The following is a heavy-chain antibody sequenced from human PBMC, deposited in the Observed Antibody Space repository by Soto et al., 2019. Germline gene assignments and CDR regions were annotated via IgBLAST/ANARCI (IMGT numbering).Heavy chain of an antibody. CDR2: ISGRNTFT. D-gene: IGHD2-2*02. CDR1: GFTFSDYY. CDR3: ARDGGVIIPGAIGGGYGLDV. V-gene: IGHV3-11*06. J-gene: IGHJ6*02. Sequence: LRRSCAASGFTFSDYYMSWIRQAPGKGLEWISYISGRNTFTQYADSVKGRFTISRDNAKNSLYLQLNSLTAEDTAVYYCARDGGVIIPGAIGGGYGLDVWGQGTTVTVSS.